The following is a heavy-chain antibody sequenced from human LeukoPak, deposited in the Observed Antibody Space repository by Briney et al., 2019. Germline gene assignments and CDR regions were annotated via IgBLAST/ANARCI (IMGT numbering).Heavy chain of an antibody. CDR3: ARVMGDDTLTGVDY. CDR2: INSDGSST. Sequence: PGGSLRLSCAASGFTFSSYWMRWVRQAPGKGLVWVSRINSDGSSTSYADSVKGRFTISRDNAKNTLYLQMNSLRAEDTAVYYCARVMGDDTLTGVDYWGQGTLVTVSP. CDR1: GFTFSSYW. V-gene: IGHV3-74*01. D-gene: IGHD3-9*01. J-gene: IGHJ4*02.